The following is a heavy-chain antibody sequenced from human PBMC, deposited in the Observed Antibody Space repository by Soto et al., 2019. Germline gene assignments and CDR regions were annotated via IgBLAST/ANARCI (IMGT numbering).Heavy chain of an antibody. CDR2: IYHSGST. J-gene: IGHJ4*02. CDR3: ARSSSSWYHFFDS. V-gene: IGHV4-4*02. D-gene: IGHD6-13*01. Sequence: QVQLQESAPGLVKPSGTLSLTCAVSGGSISTSNWWSWVRQPPGKGLEWIGEIYHSGSTDYNPSLTSRVTISIDKSNNQFSLKLSSVTAADTAVYYCARSSSSWYHFFDSWGQGTLVTVSS. CDR1: GGSISTSNW.